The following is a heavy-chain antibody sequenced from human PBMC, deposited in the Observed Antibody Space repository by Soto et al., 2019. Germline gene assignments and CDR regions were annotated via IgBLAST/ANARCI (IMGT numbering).Heavy chain of an antibody. J-gene: IGHJ5*02. V-gene: IGHV1-8*01. Sequence: ASVKVSCKASGYTFTSYDINWVRQATGQGLEWMGWMNPNSGNTGYAQKFQGRVTMTRNTSISTAYMELSSLRSEDTAVYYCARGPKYYYDSSGYQPWGQGTLVTVSS. CDR3: ARGPKYYYDSSGYQP. D-gene: IGHD3-22*01. CDR2: MNPNSGNT. CDR1: GYTFTSYD.